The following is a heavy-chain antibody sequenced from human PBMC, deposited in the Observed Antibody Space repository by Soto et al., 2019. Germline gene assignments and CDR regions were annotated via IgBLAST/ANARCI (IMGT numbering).Heavy chain of an antibody. J-gene: IGHJ4*02. CDR1: GVTFTSET. CDR3: ATELGENPASPFDS. CDR2: IIPLFGAA. Sequence: SVKVSCKASGVTFTSETISWVRQAPGQGLEWMGGIIPLFGAANYAQKFQGRVTITADESTSTVYMELSSLRSDDMAVYYCATELGENPASPFDSWGQGTLVTVSS. D-gene: IGHD2-21*01. V-gene: IGHV1-69*13.